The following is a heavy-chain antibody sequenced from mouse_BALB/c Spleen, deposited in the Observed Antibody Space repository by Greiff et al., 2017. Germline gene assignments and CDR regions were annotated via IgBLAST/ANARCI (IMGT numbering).Heavy chain of an antibody. CDR3: VRDPGKFAY. CDR2: IWTGGGT. Sequence: VQVVESGPGLVAPSQSLSITCTVSGFSLTSYDISWIRQPPGKGLEWLGVIWTGGGTNFNSAFMSRLSISKDNSKSQVFLKMNSLQTDDTAIYYCVRDPGKFAYWGQGTLVTVSA. V-gene: IGHV2-9-2*01. J-gene: IGHJ3*01. CDR1: GFSLTSYD.